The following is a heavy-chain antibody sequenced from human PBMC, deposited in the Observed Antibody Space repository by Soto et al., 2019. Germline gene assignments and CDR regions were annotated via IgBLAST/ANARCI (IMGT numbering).Heavy chain of an antibody. CDR2: IYRAGST. D-gene: IGHD2-8*01. CDR3: ARDRRIDNGYYDYYYGMDV. CDR1: GLPVSNNY. V-gene: IGHV3-53*01. J-gene: IGHJ6*02. Sequence: GESLKISCAASGLPVSNNYMAWVRQAPGKGLEWVSVIYRAGSTFYAGSVEGRFTISRDNFKNTLYLQMNSLRAEDTAVYYCARDRRIDNGYYDYYYGMDVWGQGTTVTVSS.